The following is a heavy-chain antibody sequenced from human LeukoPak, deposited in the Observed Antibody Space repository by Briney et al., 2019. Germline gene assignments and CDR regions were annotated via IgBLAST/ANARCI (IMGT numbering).Heavy chain of an antibody. Sequence: GGSLRLSCAASGFTFSSYSMNWVRQAPGKGLEWVSSISSSSGYIYYADSVKGRFTISRDNAKNSLYLQMNSLRAEDTAVYYCARGPRMDCSSTSCYYFDYWGQGTLVTVSS. D-gene: IGHD2-2*01. CDR2: ISSSSGYI. V-gene: IGHV3-21*01. J-gene: IGHJ4*02. CDR1: GFTFSSYS. CDR3: ARGPRMDCSSTSCYYFDY.